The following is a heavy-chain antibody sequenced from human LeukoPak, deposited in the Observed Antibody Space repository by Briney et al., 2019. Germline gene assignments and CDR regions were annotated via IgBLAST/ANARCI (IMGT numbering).Heavy chain of an antibody. V-gene: IGHV4-30-2*01. D-gene: IGHD2-2*01. CDR2: IYHSGST. CDR1: GGSISSGGYY. Sequence: SETLSLTCTVSGGSISSGGYYWSWIRQPPGKGLEWIGYIYHSGSTYYNPSLKSRVTISVDRSKNQFSLKLSSVTAADTAVYYCARDRDIVVVPAGFRAFDIWGQGTMVTVSS. CDR3: ARDRDIVVVPAGFRAFDI. J-gene: IGHJ3*02.